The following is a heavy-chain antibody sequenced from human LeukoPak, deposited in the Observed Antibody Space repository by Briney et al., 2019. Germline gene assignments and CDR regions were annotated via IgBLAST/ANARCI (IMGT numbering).Heavy chain of an antibody. V-gene: IGHV1-2*02. CDR2: INPNSGGT. J-gene: IGHJ4*02. D-gene: IGHD3-22*01. CDR3: ARGARNSSAYSHFDY. Sequence: GSVNVSCKASGYTLTGYHMYWVRQAPGQGLEWMGWINPNSGGTNYAQKFQGRVTMTRDTSISTAYMELNSLKSDDTAVYYCARGARNSSAYSHFDYWGQGTQVTVSS. CDR1: GYTLTGYH.